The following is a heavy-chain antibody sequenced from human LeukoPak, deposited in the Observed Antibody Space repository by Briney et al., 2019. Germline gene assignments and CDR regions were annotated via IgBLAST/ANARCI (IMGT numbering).Heavy chain of an antibody. J-gene: IGHJ4*01. D-gene: IGHD5-18*01. V-gene: IGHV3-48*03. Sequence: PGGPLRLSCAASGFTFRSYEMNWVRQAPGKGLEWISHINSGGQTIHYADSVKGRFTISRDNAKNSLYLQMNSLRADDTAVYYCARLIRGFSSAYWGHGTLVTVSS. CDR3: ARLIRGFSSAY. CDR1: GFTFRSYE. CDR2: INSGGQTI.